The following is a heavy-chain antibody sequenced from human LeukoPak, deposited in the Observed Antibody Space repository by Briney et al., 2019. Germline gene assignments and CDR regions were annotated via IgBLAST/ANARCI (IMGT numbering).Heavy chain of an antibody. Sequence: PETLSLTCTVSGGSISSYYWSWIRQPPGKGLEWIGYIYYSGSTNYNPSLKSRVTMSVDTSKNQFSLKLSSVTAADTAVYYCATLESAAAGVDYWGQGTLVTVSS. J-gene: IGHJ4*02. CDR1: GGSISSYY. CDR3: ATLESAAAGVDY. CDR2: IYYSGST. V-gene: IGHV4-59*08. D-gene: IGHD6-13*01.